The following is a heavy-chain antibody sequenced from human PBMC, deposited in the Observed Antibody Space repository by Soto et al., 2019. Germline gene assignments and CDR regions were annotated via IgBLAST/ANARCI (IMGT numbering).Heavy chain of an antibody. CDR2: ISAYNGNT. CDR3: AITLGSGSYYGPYDY. D-gene: IGHD3-10*02. CDR1: GYTFTSYG. Sequence: QVQLVQSGAEVKKPGASVKVSCKASGYTFTSYGISWVRQAPGQGLEWMGWISAYNGNTNYAQKLQGRVTMTTDTATSKAYMELRSLRSDDTAVYYCAITLGSGSYYGPYDYWGQGTLVTVSS. V-gene: IGHV1-18*01. J-gene: IGHJ4*02.